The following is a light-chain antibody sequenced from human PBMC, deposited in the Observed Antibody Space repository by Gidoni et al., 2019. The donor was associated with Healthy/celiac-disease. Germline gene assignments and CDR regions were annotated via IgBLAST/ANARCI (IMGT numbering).Light chain of an antibody. CDR2: AAS. V-gene: IGKV1-39*01. CDR3: QQSYSTPFT. CDR1: QSISSY. Sequence: IHMTQSPSSLSASVGDRVTITCRASQSISSYLNWYQQKPGKAPKLLIDAASSWQRGVPSRFSGSGSGTDFTLTISSLQPEDVATYYCQQSYSTPFTFGPGTKVDIK. J-gene: IGKJ3*01.